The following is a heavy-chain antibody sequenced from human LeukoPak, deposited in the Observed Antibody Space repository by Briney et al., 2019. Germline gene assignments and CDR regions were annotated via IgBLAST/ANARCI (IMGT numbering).Heavy chain of an antibody. D-gene: IGHD2-2*02. CDR2: VYTSGSA. CDR1: GGSISSYY. CDR3: ASTQNQLLYEDAFDI. J-gene: IGHJ3*02. Sequence: PSETLSLTCTVSGGSISSYYWSWIRQPAGKGLEWIGRVYTSGSANYNPSLKSRVTMSVDTSKNQFSLKLSSVTAADTAVYYCASTQNQLLYEDAFDIWGQGTMVTVSS. V-gene: IGHV4-4*07.